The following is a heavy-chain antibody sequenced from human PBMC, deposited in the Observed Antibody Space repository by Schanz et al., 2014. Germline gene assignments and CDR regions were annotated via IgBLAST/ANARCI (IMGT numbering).Heavy chain of an antibody. D-gene: IGHD2-2*01. V-gene: IGHV1-18*04. CDR3: VRDGDERLVGIFDQ. J-gene: IGHJ4*02. CDR1: GYSFNLFG. CDR2: ISAYNGNM. Sequence: QVQLVQSGAEVQKPGASVMLSCKTSGYSFNLFGVSWVRQAPGQGLEWMGWISAYNGNMNYAPKFQGRVTMTTDTSPSTAYMELRNLRSDDTSVYYCVRDGDERLVGIFDQWGQGTLVTVSS.